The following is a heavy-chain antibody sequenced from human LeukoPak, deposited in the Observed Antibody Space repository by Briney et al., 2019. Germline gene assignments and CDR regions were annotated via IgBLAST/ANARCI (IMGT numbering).Heavy chain of an antibody. J-gene: IGHJ4*02. Sequence: GGSLRLSCAASGFTVSRNYMSWVRQAPGKGLEWVSVIYSGGRTYYADSVKGRFTISRDNAKDTLYLQMNSLRAEDTAVYYCAREGYYYDSSGTCFDYWGQGTLVTVSS. CDR2: IYSGGRT. V-gene: IGHV3-66*01. CDR1: GFTVSRNY. D-gene: IGHD3-22*01. CDR3: AREGYYYDSSGTCFDY.